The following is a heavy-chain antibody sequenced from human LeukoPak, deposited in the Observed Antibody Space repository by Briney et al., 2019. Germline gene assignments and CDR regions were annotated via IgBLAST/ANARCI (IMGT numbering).Heavy chain of an antibody. Sequence: PGGSLRLSCAASGVTFSSYGMHWVRQAPGKGLEWVALISSDGNDKLYGDSVKGRFTISRDDSKSTLYLQMNSLRAEDTAVYYCTTQVMRGNSGDDYDDWGQGTLVTVSS. CDR3: TTQVMRGNSGDDYDD. J-gene: IGHJ4*02. V-gene: IGHV3-30*03. D-gene: IGHD5-12*01. CDR2: ISSDGNDK. CDR1: GVTFSSYG.